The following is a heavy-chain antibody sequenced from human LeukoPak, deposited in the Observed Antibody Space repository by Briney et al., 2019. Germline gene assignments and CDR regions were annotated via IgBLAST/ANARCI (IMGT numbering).Heavy chain of an antibody. J-gene: IGHJ5*02. V-gene: IGHV4-59*01. D-gene: IGHD3-22*01. CDR3: ARGFYDSSGYSNCFDP. CDR1: GDSISSSY. Sequence: SETLSLTCTVSGDSISSSYWSWILQPPGKTLEWIGYIYYTGTTNYNPSLKSRVTMSIGTSKNQFSLNLNSVTAADTAVYYCARGFYDSSGYSNCFDPWGQGTLVTVSS. CDR2: IYYTGTT.